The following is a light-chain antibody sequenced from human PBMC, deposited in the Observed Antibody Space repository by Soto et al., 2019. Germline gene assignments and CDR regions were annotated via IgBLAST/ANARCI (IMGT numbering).Light chain of an antibody. CDR3: QQYGSSPIT. CDR1: QNIDRY. J-gene: IGKJ5*01. V-gene: IGKV3-20*01. CDR2: GAS. Sequence: TQSPSSLSASVGDRVTITCRASQNIDRYLNWYRQKPGQAPRLLIYGASSRATGIPDRFSGSGSGTDFTLTISRLEPEDFAVYYCQQYGSSPITFGQGTRLEIK.